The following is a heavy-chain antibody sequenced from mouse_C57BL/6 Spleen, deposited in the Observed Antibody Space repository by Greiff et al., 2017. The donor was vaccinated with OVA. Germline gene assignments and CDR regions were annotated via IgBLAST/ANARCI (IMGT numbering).Heavy chain of an antibody. CDR1: GFTFSSYT. Sequence: EVQRVESGGGLVKPGGSLKLSCAASGFTFSSYTMSWVRQTPEKRLEWVATISGGGGNTYYPDSVKGRFTISRDNAKNTLYLQMSSLRSEDTALYYCARPHYYDYVWFAYWGQGTLVTVSA. CDR3: ARPHYYDYVWFAY. CDR2: ISGGGGNT. J-gene: IGHJ3*01. D-gene: IGHD2-4*01. V-gene: IGHV5-9*01.